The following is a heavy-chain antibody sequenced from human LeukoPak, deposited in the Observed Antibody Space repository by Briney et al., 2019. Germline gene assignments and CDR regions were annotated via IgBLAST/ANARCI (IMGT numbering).Heavy chain of an antibody. CDR2: INPSGGST. D-gene: IGHD3-22*01. V-gene: IGHV1-46*01. Sequence: ASVKVSCKASGYTFTSYYMHWVRQAPGQGLEWMGIINPSGGSTSYAQKFQGRVTMTRDTSTSTVYMELSSLRSEDKAVDYCARGGYYDSSGYDYVYWFDPWGQGTLVTVSS. J-gene: IGHJ5*02. CDR1: GYTFTSYY. CDR3: ARGGYYDSSGYDYVYWFDP.